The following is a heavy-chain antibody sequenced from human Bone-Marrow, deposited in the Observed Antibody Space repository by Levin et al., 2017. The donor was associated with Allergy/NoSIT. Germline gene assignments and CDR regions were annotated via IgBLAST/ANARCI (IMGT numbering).Heavy chain of an antibody. V-gene: IGHV4-4*07. CDR1: GGSNSNYY. CDR2: IFTTGST. Sequence: SETLSLTCLVSGGSNSNYYWSWIRQPAGKGLEWIGNIFTTGSTNYNPSFKNRVTMSLGPSKNQFSLNLTSVTAADTAVYYCARGGNWFDPWGQGTPVTVSS. D-gene: IGHD3-10*01. CDR3: ARGGNWFDP. J-gene: IGHJ5*02.